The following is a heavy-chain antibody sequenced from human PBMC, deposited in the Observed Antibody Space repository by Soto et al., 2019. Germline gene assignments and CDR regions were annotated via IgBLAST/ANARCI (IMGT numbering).Heavy chain of an antibody. V-gene: IGHV3-66*01. CDR3: VRENYYYGMDV. Sequence: GGSLRLSCAASGLPFSSYWMYWVRQAPGKGLEWVSLIKSGGNTYYADSVEGRFTISRDNSKNTVYLQMNSLRAEDTAVYYCVRENYYYGMDVWGQGTTVTVSS. CDR2: IKSGGNT. CDR1: GLPFSSYW. J-gene: IGHJ6*02.